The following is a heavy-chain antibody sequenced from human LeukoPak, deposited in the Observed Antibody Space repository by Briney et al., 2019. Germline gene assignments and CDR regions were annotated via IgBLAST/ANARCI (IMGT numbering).Heavy chain of an antibody. CDR1: GFTFSDYS. V-gene: IGHV3-21*01. CDR3: AKEGNVYDFWSGYHFCS. D-gene: IGHD3-3*01. J-gene: IGHJ5*02. Sequence: GGSLRLSCAASGFTFSDYSMNWVRQAPGKGLEWVPSISGRSSFIYYADSVKGRFTISRDNSKNTLYLQMNSLRAEDTAVYYCAKEGNVYDFWSGYHFCSWGQGTLVTVSS. CDR2: ISGRSSFI.